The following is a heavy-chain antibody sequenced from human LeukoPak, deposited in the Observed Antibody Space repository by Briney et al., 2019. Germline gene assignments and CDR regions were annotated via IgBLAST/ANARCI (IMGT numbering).Heavy chain of an antibody. CDR1: GGSFSSSS. CDR2: NIPVFGTP. J-gene: IGHJ4*02. Sequence: SVKVSCKASGGSFSSSSIGWVRQAPGQGLEWMGGNIPVFGTPSYAQSFQGRVTITADDSTKTAYMELHSLRFGDTAIYYCAREDYDDSVYSPLDFWGQGTLVTVSS. D-gene: IGHD5/OR15-5a*01. CDR3: AREDYDDSVYSPLDF. V-gene: IGHV1-69*13.